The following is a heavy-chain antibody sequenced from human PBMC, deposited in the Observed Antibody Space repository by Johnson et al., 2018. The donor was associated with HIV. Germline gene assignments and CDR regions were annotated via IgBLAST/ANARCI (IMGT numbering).Heavy chain of an antibody. Sequence: QVQLVESGGGVVQPGGSLRLSCAASGFTFSSYGMHWVRQAPGKGLEWVAFIRYDGSNKYYADSVKGRFTISRDNSKNTLYLQMNSLRAEDTAVYYCARDPDVTPGAFDIWGQGTMVTVSS. CDR1: GFTFSSYG. CDR2: IRYDGSNK. V-gene: IGHV3-30*02. J-gene: IGHJ3*02. D-gene: IGHD2-15*01. CDR3: ARDPDVTPGAFDI.